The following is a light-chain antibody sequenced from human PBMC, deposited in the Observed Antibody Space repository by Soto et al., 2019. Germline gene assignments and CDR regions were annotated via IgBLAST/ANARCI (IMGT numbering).Light chain of an antibody. Sequence: QSALTQPASVSGSPGQSITISCIGTSSNVGGYKFVSWYQQHPDKAPKLMIYDVSNRPSGVSNRFSGSKSGNTASLTISGLQAEDEADYSCSSYTSRSTVVFGGGTKLTVL. CDR2: DVS. J-gene: IGLJ3*02. V-gene: IGLV2-14*03. CDR1: SSNVGGYKF. CDR3: SSYTSRSTVV.